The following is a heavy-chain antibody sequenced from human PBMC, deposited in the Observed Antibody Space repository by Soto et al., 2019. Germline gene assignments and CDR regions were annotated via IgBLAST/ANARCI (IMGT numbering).Heavy chain of an antibody. J-gene: IGHJ4*02. CDR1: GFTFSSYA. Sequence: EVQLLESGGGLVQPGGSLRLSCAASGFTFSSYAMSWVRQAPGKGLEWVSAISGSGGSTYYADSVKGRFTISRDNSKNTQYLEMNSLRAEETAEYYCATLIAAGGPLGYWGQGTLVTASS. CDR3: ATLIAAGGPLGY. V-gene: IGHV3-23*01. D-gene: IGHD6-13*01. CDR2: ISGSGGST.